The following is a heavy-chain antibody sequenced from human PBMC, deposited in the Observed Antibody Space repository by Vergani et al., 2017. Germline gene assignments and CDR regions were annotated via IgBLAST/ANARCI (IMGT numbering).Heavy chain of an antibody. CDR3: AKDRPEYSSGWSLVDAFDI. V-gene: IGHV3-30*18. D-gene: IGHD6-13*01. CDR1: GFTFSSYG. Sequence: QVQLVESGGGVVQPGRSLRLSCAASGFTFSSYGMHWVRQAPGKGLEWVAVISYDGSNKYYADSVKGRFTISRDNSKNTLYLQMNSLRAEDTAVYYCAKDRPEYSSGWSLVDAFDIWGQGTMVTVSS. CDR2: ISYDGSNK. J-gene: IGHJ3*02.